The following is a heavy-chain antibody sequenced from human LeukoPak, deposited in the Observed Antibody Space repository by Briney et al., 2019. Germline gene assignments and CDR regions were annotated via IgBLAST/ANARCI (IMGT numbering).Heavy chain of an antibody. D-gene: IGHD1-14*01. CDR3: ARHGGTRITLVEVYYFDY. Sequence: PGGSLTLSCAASGFTFNDYSMNWVRQAPGKGLEWVSYIGTGGVTTYYADSVEGRFTISRDNAKNSLYPPMNSLRAEDTAVYYCARHGGTRITLVEVYYFDYWGQGTLVTVSS. J-gene: IGHJ4*02. V-gene: IGHV3-48*04. CDR1: GFTFNDYS. CDR2: IGTGGVTT.